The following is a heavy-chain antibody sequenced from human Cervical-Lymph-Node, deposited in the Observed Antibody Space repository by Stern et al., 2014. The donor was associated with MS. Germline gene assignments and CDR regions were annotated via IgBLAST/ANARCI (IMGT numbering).Heavy chain of an antibody. D-gene: IGHD6-19*01. Sequence: EVQLLESGGTLVQPGGSLRLSCAASGFTFSSYAMSWVRQAPGQGLDLVSFISGSDGSTFYADSVKGRFTISRDNSKNTLFLQMNSLRAEDTAVYYCAKVYGSGPFDYWGQGTLVTVSS. CDR1: GFTFSSYA. J-gene: IGHJ4*02. V-gene: IGHV3-23*01. CDR2: ISGSDGST. CDR3: AKVYGSGPFDY.